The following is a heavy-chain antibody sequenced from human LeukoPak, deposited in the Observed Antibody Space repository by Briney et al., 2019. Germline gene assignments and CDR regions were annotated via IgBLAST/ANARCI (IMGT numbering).Heavy chain of an antibody. D-gene: IGHD2-2*01. V-gene: IGHV4-39*01. Sequence: SETLSLTCTVSGGSISSSSHYWGWIRQPPGKGLEWIGSIYYSGITCYNPSLRSRVTISVDTSKNQFSLKLSSVTATDTAVYYCHFKYCSSSTCFYYFDYWGQGTLVTVSS. CDR3: HFKYCSSSTCFYYFDY. CDR1: GGSISSSSHY. J-gene: IGHJ4*02. CDR2: IYYSGIT.